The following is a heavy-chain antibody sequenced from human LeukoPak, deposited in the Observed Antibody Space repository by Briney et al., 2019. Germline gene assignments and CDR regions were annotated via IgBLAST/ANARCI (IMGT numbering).Heavy chain of an antibody. D-gene: IGHD4-23*01. V-gene: IGHV4-31*03. CDR3: ARGDYGGNEYYFDY. J-gene: IGHJ4*02. Sequence: KASETLSLTCTVSGGSISSGGYYWSWIRQHPGKGLEWIGYIYYSGSTYYNPSLKSRVTISVDTSKNQFSLKLSSVTAAGTAVYYCARGDYGGNEYYFDYWGQGTLVTVSP. CDR1: GGSISSGGYY. CDR2: IYYSGST.